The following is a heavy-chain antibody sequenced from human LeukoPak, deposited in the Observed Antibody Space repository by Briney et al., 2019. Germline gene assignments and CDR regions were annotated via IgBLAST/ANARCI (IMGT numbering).Heavy chain of an antibody. CDR3: ARKNDFEI. Sequence: PSETLSLTCTVSGGSITTDHWNWIRQPPGKGLEWIGCIYYSGRTYYNPSLESRVTISVDMSKSRFSLRLTSVTAADTALYYCARKNDFEIWGQGTLVTVSS. CDR1: GGSITTDH. CDR2: IYYSGRT. V-gene: IGHV4-59*01. J-gene: IGHJ3*02. D-gene: IGHD2/OR15-2a*01.